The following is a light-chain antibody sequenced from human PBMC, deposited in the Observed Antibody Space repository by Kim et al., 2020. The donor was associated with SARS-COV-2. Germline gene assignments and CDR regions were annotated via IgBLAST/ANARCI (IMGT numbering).Light chain of an antibody. CDR2: AVS. J-gene: IGLJ1*01. CDR1: NSDVSSYNY. CDR3: SSYTRSSTNYV. Sequence: QCVTVSWTGTNSDVSSYNYDSWYQQLPGKAPKLMIYAVSNRPSGVSNRFSGSKSGNTASLTISGLQAEDEADYYCSSYTRSSTNYVFGTGTKVTVL. V-gene: IGLV2-14*03.